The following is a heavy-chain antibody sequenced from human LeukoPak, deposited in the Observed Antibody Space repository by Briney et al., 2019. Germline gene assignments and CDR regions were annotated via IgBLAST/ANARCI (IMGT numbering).Heavy chain of an antibody. CDR3: ARARQLLWFGDSAHFDY. J-gene: IGHJ4*02. CDR2: IYTSGST. Sequence: PSETLSLTCTVSGGSISSYYWSWIRQPAGKGLEGLGRIYTSGSTNYNPPLKSGGTMSVHTSKNHFSLKLSSVTAADTAVYYCARARQLLWFGDSAHFDYWGQGTLVTVSS. V-gene: IGHV4-4*07. CDR1: GGSISSYY. D-gene: IGHD3-10*01.